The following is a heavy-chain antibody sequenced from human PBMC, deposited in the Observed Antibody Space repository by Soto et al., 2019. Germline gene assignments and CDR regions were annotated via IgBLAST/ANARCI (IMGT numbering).Heavy chain of an antibody. J-gene: IGHJ4*02. CDR3: ARAGWFGEGYFDF. V-gene: IGHV1-3*01. D-gene: IGHD3-10*01. Sequence: ASVKVSCTASGSTFVMYAMHWVSQAPGQRLEWMGWINAGNGHTRYSQKFQGRVTITRDTSARTVYMEMSSLRSEDTAAYFCARAGWFGEGYFDFWGQGTPVTVSS. CDR1: GSTFVMYA. CDR2: INAGNGHT.